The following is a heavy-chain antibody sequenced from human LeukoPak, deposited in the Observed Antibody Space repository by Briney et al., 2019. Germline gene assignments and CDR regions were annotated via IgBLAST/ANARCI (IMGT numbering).Heavy chain of an antibody. V-gene: IGHV4-59*08. CDR1: GGSISSYY. CDR3: ARHFWQNYDAFDI. CDR2: IYYSGST. J-gene: IGHJ3*02. D-gene: IGHD3-3*01. Sequence: SETLSLTCTVSGGSISSYYWSWIRQLPGKGLEWIGYIYYSGSTNYNPSLESRVSISVDTSKNQFSLRLNSVTAADTAVYYCARHFWQNYDAFDIWGQGTMVTVSP.